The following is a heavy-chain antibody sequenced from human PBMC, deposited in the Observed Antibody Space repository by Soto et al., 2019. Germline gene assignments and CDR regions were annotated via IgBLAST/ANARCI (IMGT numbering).Heavy chain of an antibody. V-gene: IGHV4-38-2*02. CDR2: IYHGGST. J-gene: IGHJ5*02. CDR1: GYCISSDYY. Sequence: SETVSLTCSVSGYCISSDYYWGCLRQPPGKGLDCIGSIYHGGSTYYNPSLNSRVTLSIDMTNNLVSLILNSVTAADTAVYYCARVGPWVPYYYDSSPYTFENWFDPWGQGTLVTVSS. CDR3: ARVGPWVPYYYDSSPYTFENWFDP. D-gene: IGHD3-22*01.